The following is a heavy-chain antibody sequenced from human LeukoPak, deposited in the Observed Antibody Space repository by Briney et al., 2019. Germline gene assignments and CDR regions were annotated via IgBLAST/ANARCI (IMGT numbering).Heavy chain of an antibody. V-gene: IGHV4-59*01. J-gene: IGHJ3*02. D-gene: IGHD4-17*01. CDR2: ISYIGST. CDR3: ARDLVTVTKGFDI. Sequence: WTWIRQPPGKGLEWIGYISYIGSTNYNPSLKRRVTISIDTSRNQFSLRLSSVTAADTAVYYCARDLVTVTKGFDIWGQGTMVSVSS.